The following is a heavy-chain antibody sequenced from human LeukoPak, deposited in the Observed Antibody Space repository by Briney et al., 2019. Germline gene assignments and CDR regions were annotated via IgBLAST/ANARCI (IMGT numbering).Heavy chain of an antibody. CDR1: GFMFSDSW. V-gene: IGHV3-7*01. CDR2: IKQDGSAK. Sequence: GGSLRLSCAASGFMFSDSWMHWVRQAPGKGLEWVANIKQDGSAKFYVDSVKGRFTISRDNVKNSLYLQMNSPTAEDTAVYYCARGASVDSWGQGTLVIVSS. CDR3: ARGASVDS. J-gene: IGHJ5*01.